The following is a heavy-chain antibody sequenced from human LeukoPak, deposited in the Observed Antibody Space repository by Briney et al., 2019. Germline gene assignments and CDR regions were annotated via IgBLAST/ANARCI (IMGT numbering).Heavy chain of an antibody. D-gene: IGHD3-10*01. CDR1: GGSISSYY. CDR3: ARAQITMVRGTIPGPGAFDI. V-gene: IGHV4-59*01. J-gene: IGHJ3*02. CDR2: IYYSGST. Sequence: HPSETLSLTCTVSGGSISSYYWSWLRQPPGKGLEWIGYIYYSGSTNYNPSLKSRVTISVDTSKNQFSLKLSSVTAADTAVYYCARAQITMVRGTIPGPGAFDIWGQGTMVTVSS.